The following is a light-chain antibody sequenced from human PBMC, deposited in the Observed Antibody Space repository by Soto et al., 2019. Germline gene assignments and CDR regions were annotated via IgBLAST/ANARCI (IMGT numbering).Light chain of an antibody. CDR2: DTS. J-gene: IGKJ5*01. CDR3: QQRHNWPIT. Sequence: EIVLTQPPATLSLSPGERATLSCRTSQTIRGLLNWYQQRPGQAPRLLIYDTSNRATDIPARFSGSGSGTDFILTISSLDPEDFGVYFCQQRHNWPITFGQGTRLDIK. V-gene: IGKV3-11*01. CDR1: QTIRGL.